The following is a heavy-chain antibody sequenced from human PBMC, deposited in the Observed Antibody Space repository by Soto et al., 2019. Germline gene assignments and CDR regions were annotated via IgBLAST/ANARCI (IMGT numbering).Heavy chain of an antibody. V-gene: IGHV5-51*01. CDR2: IYPGDSDT. D-gene: IGHD2-2*01. CDR1: GYSFITHW. Sequence: GESLKISCKGSGYSFITHWIAWVRQMPGKGLEWMGIIYPGDSDTRYSPSFQGQVTFSADKSISTAYLQWSSLEASDTAMYFCARPTYCSSTSCSPFDCWGQGTLVTVS. J-gene: IGHJ4*02. CDR3: ARPTYCSSTSCSPFDC.